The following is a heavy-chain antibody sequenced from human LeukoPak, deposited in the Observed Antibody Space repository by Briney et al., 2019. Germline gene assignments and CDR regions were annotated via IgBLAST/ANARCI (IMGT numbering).Heavy chain of an antibody. V-gene: IGHV4-34*01. D-gene: IGHD2-2*01. J-gene: IGHJ4*02. CDR3: ARDRGVYCSSTSCEFDY. Sequence: SETLSLTCAVYGGSFSGYYWSWIRQPPGKGLEWIGEINHSGSTYYNPSLKSRVTISVDRSKNQFSLKLSSVTAADTAVYYCARDRGVYCSSTSCEFDYWGQGTLVTVSS. CDR1: GGSFSGYY. CDR2: INHSGST.